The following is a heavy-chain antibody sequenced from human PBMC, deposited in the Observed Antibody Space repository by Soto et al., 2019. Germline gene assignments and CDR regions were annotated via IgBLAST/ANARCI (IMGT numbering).Heavy chain of an antibody. CDR1: GFSFSISP. D-gene: IGHD7-27*01. J-gene: IGHJ4*02. CDR3: ARDQKTSGGKHWAFHYFDS. V-gene: IGHV3-30-3*01. Sequence: QVQLVESGGGVVQPGRSLRLSCAASGFSFSISPMHWVRQAPGKGPEWVALISYDGTNKFYADSVKGRFTISRDTSKSTLYLQVDSLRPEDAAVYYCARDQKTSGGKHWAFHYFDSWGQGTLVTVSS. CDR2: ISYDGTNK.